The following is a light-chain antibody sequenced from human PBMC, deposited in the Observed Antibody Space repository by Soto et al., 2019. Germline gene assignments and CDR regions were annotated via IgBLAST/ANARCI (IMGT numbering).Light chain of an antibody. CDR1: QSVSSTS. CDR2: GAS. J-gene: IGKJ5*01. V-gene: IGKV3-20*01. CDR3: QHYVTASIT. Sequence: EVVLTQSPGTLSLSPGERVTILCLASQSVSSTSLAWYQQKPGQTPRLLIYGASSRATGTPDRISGGGSGTHFTLTISRLEPEECAFYYCQHYVTASITFGQGTRLEIK.